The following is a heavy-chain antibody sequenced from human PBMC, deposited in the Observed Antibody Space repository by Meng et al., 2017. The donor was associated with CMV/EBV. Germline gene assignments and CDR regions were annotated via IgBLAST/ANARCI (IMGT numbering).Heavy chain of an antibody. CDR3: ARYEGRRSFDY. CDR2: INSSSSYI. J-gene: IGHJ4*02. V-gene: IGHV3-21*01. Sequence: GESLKISCAASGFTFSSYSMNWVRQAPGKGLEWVSSINSSSSYIYYADSVKGRFTISRDNAKNSLYLQMNSLRTEDTAVYYCARYEGRRSFDYWGQGTLVTVSS. D-gene: IGHD2-8*01. CDR1: GFTFSSYS.